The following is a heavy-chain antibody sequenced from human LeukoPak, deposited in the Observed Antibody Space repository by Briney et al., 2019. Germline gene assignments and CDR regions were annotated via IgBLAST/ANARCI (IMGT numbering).Heavy chain of an antibody. CDR3: TTAPSGGNIYYYYHMDV. D-gene: IGHD4-23*01. V-gene: IGHV3-15*01. Sequence: PGGSLRLSCAASGFTFSNAWMNWVRQAPGKGLEWVGRIKSKTDGETTDYTAPVKGRFTISRDDSKNTLYLQMNSLKTEGTAVYYCTTAPSGGNIYYYYHMDVWGKGTTVTVSS. J-gene: IGHJ6*03. CDR2: IKSKTDGETT. CDR1: GFTFSNAW.